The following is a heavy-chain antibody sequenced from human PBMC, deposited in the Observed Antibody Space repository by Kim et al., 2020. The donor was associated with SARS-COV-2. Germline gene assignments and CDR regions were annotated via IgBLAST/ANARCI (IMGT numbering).Heavy chain of an antibody. V-gene: IGHV1-69*02. CDR3: ASQGYYYYYGMDV. J-gene: IGHJ6*02. CDR1: GGTFSSYT. Sequence: SVKVSCKASGGTFSSYTISWVRQAPGQGLEWMGRIIPILGIANYAQKFQGRVTITADKSTSTAYMELSSLRSEDTAVYYCASQGYYYYYGMDVWGQGTTVTVSS. CDR2: IIPILGIA.